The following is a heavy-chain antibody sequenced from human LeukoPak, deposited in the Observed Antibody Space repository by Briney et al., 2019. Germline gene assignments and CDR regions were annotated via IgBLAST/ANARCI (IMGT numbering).Heavy chain of an antibody. CDR2: ISSSSTYI. V-gene: IGHV3-21*01. Sequence: GGSLRLSCAASGFTFSSYSINWVRQAPGKGLEWVSSISSSSTYIYYADSVKGRFTISRDNAKNSLYLQMNSLGAEDTAVYYCAREASSGWSDSWGQGTLVTVSS. CDR3: AREASSGWSDS. J-gene: IGHJ5*01. CDR1: GFTFSSYS. D-gene: IGHD6-19*01.